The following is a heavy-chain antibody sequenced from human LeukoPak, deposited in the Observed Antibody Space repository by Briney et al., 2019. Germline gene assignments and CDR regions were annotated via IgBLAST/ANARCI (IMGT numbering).Heavy chain of an antibody. Sequence: PGGSLRLSCAASGFTFDDYAMHWVRRAPGKGLEWVSLISGDGGSTYYADSVKGRFTTSRDNSKDSLYLQMNSLRTEDTALYYCAKTLTGYLVALWFDPWGQGTLVTVSS. J-gene: IGHJ5*02. D-gene: IGHD2-8*02. CDR2: ISGDGGST. CDR1: GFTFDDYA. CDR3: AKTLTGYLVALWFDP. V-gene: IGHV3-43*02.